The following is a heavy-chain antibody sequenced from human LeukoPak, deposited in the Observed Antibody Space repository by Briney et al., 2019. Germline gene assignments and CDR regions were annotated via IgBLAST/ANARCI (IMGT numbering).Heavy chain of an antibody. V-gene: IGHV3-48*02. J-gene: IGHJ5*01. CDR3: VRGPSDMVRGVPHWFDS. D-gene: IGHD3-10*01. CDR2: ISSSSSTI. Sequence: GGSLRLSCAASGMTFSRYRMNWVRQAPGKGLEWVAYISSSSSTIYYADSVKGRFTISRDDAKNSLYLQMNSLRDEDTAMYYCVRGPSDMVRGVPHWFDSWGQGTLVTVSS. CDR1: GMTFSRYR.